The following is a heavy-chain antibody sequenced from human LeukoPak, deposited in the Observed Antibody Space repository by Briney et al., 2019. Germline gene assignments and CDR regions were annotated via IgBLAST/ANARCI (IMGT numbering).Heavy chain of an antibody. Sequence: GGALRLSCAASGFTVSSNYMNWVRQAPGKGLEWVSVIYCGGSTYYADSVKGRFTISRDNSKDTLYLQMNSLRAEDTAVYYCARDRDANWFDPWGQGTLVTV. CDR2: IYCGGST. D-gene: IGHD3-10*01. CDR1: GFTVSSNY. CDR3: ARDRDANWFDP. V-gene: IGHV3-53*01. J-gene: IGHJ5*02.